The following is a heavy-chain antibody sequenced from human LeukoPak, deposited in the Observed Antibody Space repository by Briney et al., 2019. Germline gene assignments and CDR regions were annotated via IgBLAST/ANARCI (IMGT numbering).Heavy chain of an antibody. D-gene: IGHD1-26*01. CDR1: GGSISSSSYC. V-gene: IGHV4-39*01. Sequence: PSETLSLTCTVSGGSISSSSYCWGWIRQPPGKGLEWIGSIYYSGSTYYNPSLKSRVTISVDTSKNQFSLKLSSVTAADTAVYYCARHGVEATPDYYYMDVWGKGTTVTVSS. J-gene: IGHJ6*03. CDR2: IYYSGST. CDR3: ARHGVEATPDYYYMDV.